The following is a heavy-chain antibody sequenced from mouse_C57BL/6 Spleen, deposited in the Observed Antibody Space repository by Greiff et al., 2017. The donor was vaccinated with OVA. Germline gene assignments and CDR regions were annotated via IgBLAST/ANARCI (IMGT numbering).Heavy chain of an antibody. D-gene: IGHD2-4*01. CDR2: IDPSDSET. CDR3: ALYDYDGGGVFDY. V-gene: IGHV1-52*01. Sequence: QVQLQQPGAELVRPGSSVKLSCKASGYTFTSYWMHWVKQRPIQGLEWIGNIDPSDSETHTNQKFTDKATLTVDTSYSNAYRRLSSLTSEDSAVYYCALYDYDGGGVFDYWGQGTTLTVSS. CDR1: GYTFTSYW. J-gene: IGHJ2*01.